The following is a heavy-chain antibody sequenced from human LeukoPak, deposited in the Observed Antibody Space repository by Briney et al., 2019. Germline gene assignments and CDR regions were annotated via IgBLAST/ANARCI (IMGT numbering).Heavy chain of an antibody. CDR1: GGSLSGYY. CDR3: ARGQRSYFDWSRRAFDY. V-gene: IGHV4-34*01. CDR2: INHSGST. D-gene: IGHD3-9*01. Sequence: PSETLSLTCAVYGGSLSGYYWSWIRQPPGKGLEWIGEINHSGSTNYNPSIKSRVTIPVDTSKNQFSLKLSSVTAADTAVYYCARGQRSYFDWSRRAFDYWGQGTLVTVSS. J-gene: IGHJ4*02.